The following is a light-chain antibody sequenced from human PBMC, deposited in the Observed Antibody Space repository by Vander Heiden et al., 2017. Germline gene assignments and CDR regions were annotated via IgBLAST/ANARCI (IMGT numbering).Light chain of an antibody. J-gene: IGKJ1*01. V-gene: IGKV3-11*01. CDR3: QQRSNWPPWT. Sequence: EIVLTQSPATLSLSPGERATLPCRASQSVSSYLAWYQQKPGQAPRLLIYDASNRATGIPARFSGSGSGTDVTLTISSLEPEDFAVYYCQQRSNWPPWTFGQGTKVEIK. CDR2: DAS. CDR1: QSVSSY.